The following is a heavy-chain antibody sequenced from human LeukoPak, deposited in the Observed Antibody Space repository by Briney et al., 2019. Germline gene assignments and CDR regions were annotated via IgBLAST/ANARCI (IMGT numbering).Heavy chain of an antibody. D-gene: IGHD3-16*02. V-gene: IGHV1-2*02. CDR3: ARDALRLGELSLSFDY. J-gene: IGHJ4*02. CDR2: INLNSRGT. Sequence: GASVKVSCKASGYTFTDYYMHWVRQAPGQGLEWMGWINLNSRGTNYAQKFQGRVTMTRDTSISTAYMELNRLRSDDTAVYYCARDALRLGELSLSFDYWGQGTLVTVSS. CDR1: GYTFTDYY.